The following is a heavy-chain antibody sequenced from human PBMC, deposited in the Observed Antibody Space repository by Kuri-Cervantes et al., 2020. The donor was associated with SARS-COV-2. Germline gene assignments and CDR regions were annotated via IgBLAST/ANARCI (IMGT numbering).Heavy chain of an antibody. V-gene: IGHV3-30*04. CDR3: ARGSLRRITIFGVVIISYMDV. Sequence: GGSLRLSCAASGFTFSSYAMHWVRQAPGKGLEWVAVISYDGSNKYYADSVKGRFTISRDNSKNTLYLQMNSLRAGDTAVYYCARGSLRRITIFGVVIISYMDVWGKGTTVTVSS. J-gene: IGHJ6*03. CDR2: ISYDGSNK. D-gene: IGHD3-3*01. CDR1: GFTFSSYA.